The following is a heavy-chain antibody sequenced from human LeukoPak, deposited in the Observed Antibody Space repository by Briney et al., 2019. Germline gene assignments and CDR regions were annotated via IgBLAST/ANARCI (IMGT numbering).Heavy chain of an antibody. V-gene: IGHV3-7*01. Sequence: GGSLRLSCAASGFTFSSYWMSWVRQAPGKGLEWVANIKQDGSEKYYVDSVKGRFTISRDNAKNSLYLQMNSLRAEDTAVYYCARLSNYDILTGYQAWGQGTLVTVSS. CDR3: ARLSNYDILTGYQA. D-gene: IGHD3-9*01. J-gene: IGHJ5*02. CDR2: IKQDGSEK. CDR1: GFTFSSYW.